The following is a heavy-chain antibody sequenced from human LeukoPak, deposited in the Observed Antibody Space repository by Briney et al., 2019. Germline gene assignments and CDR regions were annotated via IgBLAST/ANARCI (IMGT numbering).Heavy chain of an antibody. D-gene: IGHD1-26*01. V-gene: IGHV3-33*06. Sequence: PGGSLRLSCAASGFALSSYGMHWVRQAPGKGLEWVAVIWYDGSNKYYADSVKGRFTISRDNSKNTLYLQMNSLRAEDTAVYYCAKDRASHGSELGGYWGQGTLVTVSS. CDR1: GFALSSYG. CDR2: IWYDGSNK. J-gene: IGHJ4*02. CDR3: AKDRASHGSELGGY.